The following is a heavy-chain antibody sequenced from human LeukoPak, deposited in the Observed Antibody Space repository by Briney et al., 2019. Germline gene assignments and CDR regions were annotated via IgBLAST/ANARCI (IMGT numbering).Heavy chain of an antibody. J-gene: IGHJ5*02. V-gene: IGHV3-74*01. Sequence: GGSLRLSCAASGFTFSSYWTHWVRQAPGMGLVWVSRIDTDGSSTTYADSVKGRFTTSRDNAKNTLYLQMNSLRAEDTAVYYCARDRPHNWFDPWGQGTLVTVSS. CDR2: IDTDGSST. CDR1: GFTFSSYW. CDR3: ARDRPHNWFDP.